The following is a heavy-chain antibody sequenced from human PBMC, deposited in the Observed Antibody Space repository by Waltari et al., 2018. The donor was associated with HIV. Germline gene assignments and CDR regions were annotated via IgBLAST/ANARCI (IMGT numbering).Heavy chain of an antibody. Sequence: QLQLQESGPGLVKPSETLSLTCSVSGDSISSSSYYWGWVRQPPGKGLEVIGSIFYTGSTYYNPSLKSRVTISVDTARNRFSLKRSSVTAADTAVYYCARHGRMGGGTHRRYFDYWGQGTLVTVSS. CDR1: GDSISSSSYY. CDR2: IFYTGST. V-gene: IGHV4-39*01. D-gene: IGHD3-16*01. J-gene: IGHJ4*02. CDR3: ARHGRMGGGTHRRYFDY.